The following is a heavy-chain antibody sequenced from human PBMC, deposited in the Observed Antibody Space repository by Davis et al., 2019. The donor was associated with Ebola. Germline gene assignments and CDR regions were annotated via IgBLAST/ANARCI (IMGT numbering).Heavy chain of an antibody. J-gene: IGHJ4*02. CDR1: GYTLSNYG. CDR3: ARQGKGELPDS. CDR2: ISAYNGDT. V-gene: IGHV1-18*04. Sequence: SVTVSCQASGYTLSNYGFSWVRQPPGQGLEWMGWISAYNGDTKYAQKFQGRVTLTIDTSTGTAYMKLWRLRSEDTAVYYCARQGKGELPDSWGQGTLVTVSS. D-gene: IGHD1-26*01.